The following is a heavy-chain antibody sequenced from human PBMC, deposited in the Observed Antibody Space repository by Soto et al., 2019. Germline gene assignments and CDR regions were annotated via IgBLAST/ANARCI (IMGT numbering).Heavy chain of an antibody. J-gene: IGHJ4*02. CDR2: ISAYNGDT. Sequence: GASVKVSCKASGYTFTSYGVTCVRQAPGQGLEWMGWISAYNGDTNYAQKLQGTVTMTTDTSTSTAYMELRSLRSDDTAVYYCARGSWLRGDYFDYWGQGTLVTVSS. CDR1: GYTFTSYG. CDR3: ARGSWLRGDYFDY. D-gene: IGHD5-12*01. V-gene: IGHV1-18*04.